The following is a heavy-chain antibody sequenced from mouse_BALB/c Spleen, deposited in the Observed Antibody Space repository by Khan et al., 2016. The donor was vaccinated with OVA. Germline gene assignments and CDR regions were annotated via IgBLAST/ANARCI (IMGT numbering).Heavy chain of an antibody. V-gene: IGHV1-7*01. CDR1: GYTFINYW. Sequence: QVQLQQSGAELAKPGASVKMSCKASGYTFINYWILWVKQRPGQGLEWIGYINPSTGYTEYNQNFKDKATLTADKSTSKAYLQLRSLASEDSAVYYWARRGLRWDFDYWGQGTTLTVSS. CDR2: INPSTGYT. CDR3: ARRGLRWDFDY. D-gene: IGHD1-1*01. J-gene: IGHJ2*01.